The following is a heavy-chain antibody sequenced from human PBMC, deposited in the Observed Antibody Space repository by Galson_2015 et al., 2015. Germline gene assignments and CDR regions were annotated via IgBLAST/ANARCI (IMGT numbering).Heavy chain of an antibody. CDR3: ARDYRACDIAARPSYYYYGMDV. CDR1: GGTFSSYA. J-gene: IGHJ6*02. CDR2: IIPIFGTA. Sequence: SVKVSCKASGGTFSSYAISWVRQAPGQGLEWMGGIIPIFGTANYAQKFQGRVTITADESTSTAYMELSSLRSEDTAVYYCARDYRACDIAARPSYYYYGMDVWGQGTTVTVSS. D-gene: IGHD6-6*01. V-gene: IGHV1-69*13.